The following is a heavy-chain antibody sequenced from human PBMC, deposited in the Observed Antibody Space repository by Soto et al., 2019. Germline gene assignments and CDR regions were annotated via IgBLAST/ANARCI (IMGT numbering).Heavy chain of an antibody. Sequence: KPSETLSLTCAVSGGSISRSNWWSWLRQSPGKGLEWIGEIYHGGSTNYTPSLKSRVTTSVDNTKNQSSLKRSLLTADTAAVYYSARSIAFDWLFFDNWGQGTLVTVSS. D-gene: IGHD3-9*01. CDR1: GGSISRSNW. CDR3: ARSIAFDWLFFDN. V-gene: IGHV4-4*02. J-gene: IGHJ4*02. CDR2: IYHGGST.